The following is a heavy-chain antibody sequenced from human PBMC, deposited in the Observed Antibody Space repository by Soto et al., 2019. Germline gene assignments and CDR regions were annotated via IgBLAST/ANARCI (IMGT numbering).Heavy chain of an antibody. CDR3: VRVPDY. J-gene: IGHJ4*02. D-gene: IGHD2-2*01. Sequence: QLQLQASGSGLVKPSQTLSLTCAVSGGSISRGGYSWSWIRQPPGKGLEWIGYMYHSGSTYYNPALKRRGTISVDRAQNQFSLKLCSVTAADTAVYYCVRVPDYWGQGILVTVSS. CDR2: MYHSGST. V-gene: IGHV4-30-2*01. CDR1: GGSISRGGYS.